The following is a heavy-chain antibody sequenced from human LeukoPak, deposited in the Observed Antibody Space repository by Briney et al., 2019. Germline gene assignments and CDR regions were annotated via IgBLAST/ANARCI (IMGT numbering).Heavy chain of an antibody. J-gene: IGHJ4*02. D-gene: IGHD1-7*01. CDR3: ARLNGNFQNFYDY. V-gene: IGHV4-34*01. CDR1: GFTFSSYS. Sequence: VSLRLSCAASGFTFSSYSMNWVRQAPGKGLEWIGEINHSGSTNYNPSLKSRVTISVDTSKNQFSLKLTSVTAADTALYYCARLNGNFQNFYDYWGQGTLVTVSS. CDR2: INHSGST.